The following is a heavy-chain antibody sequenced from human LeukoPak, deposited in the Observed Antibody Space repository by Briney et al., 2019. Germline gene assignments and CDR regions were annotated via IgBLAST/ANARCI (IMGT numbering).Heavy chain of an antibody. CDR2: IYTSGST. CDR3: ARVYYYYMDI. V-gene: IGHV4-4*07. J-gene: IGHJ6*03. Sequence: PSEALSLTCTVSGGSISSYYWSWIRQPAGKGLEWIGRIYTSGSTNYNPSLKSRVTISVDGSKNQFSLKLSSVTAADTAVYYCARVYYYYMDIWGKGTTVTVSS. CDR1: GGSISSYY.